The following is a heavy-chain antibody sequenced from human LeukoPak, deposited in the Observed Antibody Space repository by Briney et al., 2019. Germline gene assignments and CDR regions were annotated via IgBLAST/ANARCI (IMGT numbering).Heavy chain of an antibody. Sequence: SVKVSCKASGYTFTGYYMHWVRQAPGQGLEWMGGIIPIFGTANYAQKFQGRVTITADESTSTAYMELSSLRSEDTAVYYCARSELAGVDWYFDLWGRGTLVTVSS. CDR1: GYTFTGYY. CDR3: ARSELAGVDWYFDL. V-gene: IGHV1-69*13. CDR2: IIPIFGTA. J-gene: IGHJ2*01. D-gene: IGHD5-24*01.